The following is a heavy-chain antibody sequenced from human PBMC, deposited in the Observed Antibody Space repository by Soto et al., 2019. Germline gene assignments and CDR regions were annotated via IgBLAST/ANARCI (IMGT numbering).Heavy chain of an antibody. J-gene: IGHJ4*02. Sequence: VRLVESGGDLVQPGRSLRLSCSASGFTFSDYWMTWVRQSPGKGLEWLANIRHDGTETYYLDSVKGRFTVSRDNAKNTVSLHMNYLGADDTAVYYCAREVGPRSYFDYWGQGTLVTVSS. CDR1: GFTFSDYW. D-gene: IGHD1-26*01. CDR3: AREVGPRSYFDY. V-gene: IGHV3-7*03. CDR2: IRHDGTET.